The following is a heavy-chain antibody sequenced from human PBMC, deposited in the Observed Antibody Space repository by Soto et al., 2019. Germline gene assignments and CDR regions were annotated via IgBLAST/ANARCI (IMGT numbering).Heavy chain of an antibody. J-gene: IGHJ6*02. CDR3: ASSYCGGDCYSVYYYYGMDV. CDR1: GYTFTSYG. Sequence: QVQLVQSGAEVKKPGASVKVSCKASGYTFTSYGISWVRQAPGQGLEWRGWISAYNGNTNYAQKLQGRVTMTTDTSTSTAYMELRSLRSDDTAVYYCASSYCGGDCYSVYYYYGMDVWGQGTTVTVSS. V-gene: IGHV1-18*01. D-gene: IGHD2-21*02. CDR2: ISAYNGNT.